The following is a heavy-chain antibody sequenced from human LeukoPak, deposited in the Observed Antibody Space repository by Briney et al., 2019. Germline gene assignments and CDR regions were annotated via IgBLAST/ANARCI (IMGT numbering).Heavy chain of an antibody. D-gene: IGHD3-22*01. CDR1: GFTFSSYA. J-gene: IGHJ4*02. Sequence: GGSLRLSCAASGFTFSSYAMHWVRQAPGKGLEWVAVISYDGSNKYYADSVKGRFTISRDNSKNTLYLQMNSLRAEDTAVYYCARDYYDSSGYPGYSGQGTLVTVSS. CDR2: ISYDGSNK. CDR3: ARDYYDSSGYPGY. V-gene: IGHV3-30*04.